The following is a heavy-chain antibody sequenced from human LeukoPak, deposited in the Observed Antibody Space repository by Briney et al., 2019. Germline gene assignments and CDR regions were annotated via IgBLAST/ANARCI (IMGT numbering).Heavy chain of an antibody. V-gene: IGHV3-53*01. CDR2: LYSGTGT. Sequence: GSLRLSCAASGFTVSSNYMSWVRQAPGKGLEWVSILYSGTGTYYADSVKGRFTISRDDSKNTLYLQMNSLRADDTAVYYCAREAQAEAGYFDYWGQGTLVTVSS. CDR3: AREAQAEAGYFDY. J-gene: IGHJ4*02. CDR1: GFTVSSNY. D-gene: IGHD6-19*01.